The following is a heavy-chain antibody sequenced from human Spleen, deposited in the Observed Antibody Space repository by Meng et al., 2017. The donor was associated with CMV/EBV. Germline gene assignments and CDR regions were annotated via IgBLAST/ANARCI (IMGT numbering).Heavy chain of an antibody. CDR1: SSEA. D-gene: IGHD2-2*01. CDR3: AKDRPPAIEVVVPAPNYFDY. J-gene: IGHJ4*02. Sequence: SSEAMSGGGQAPGKGVEGVSAISGSGGSTYEADSVKGRFTISRDNAKNTLYLQMNSLRAEDTAVYYCAKDRPPAIEVVVPAPNYFDYWGQGTLVTVSS. CDR2: ISGSGGST. V-gene: IGHV3-23*01.